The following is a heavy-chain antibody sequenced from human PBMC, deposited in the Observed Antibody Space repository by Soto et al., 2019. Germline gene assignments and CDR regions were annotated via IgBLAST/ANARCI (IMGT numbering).Heavy chain of an antibody. V-gene: IGHV4-59*08. J-gene: IGHJ6*02. CDR2: VHYSGST. CDR1: GGSISTYY. CDR3: ASYGDYGYYGMDV. D-gene: IGHD4-17*01. Sequence: SETLSLTCAVSGGSISTYYWSWIRQPPGKGLEWIGYVHYSGSTNYNPSLKSRVTISVDTSKNQFSLKLSSVTAADTAVYYCASYGDYGYYGMDVWGQGTTVTVSS.